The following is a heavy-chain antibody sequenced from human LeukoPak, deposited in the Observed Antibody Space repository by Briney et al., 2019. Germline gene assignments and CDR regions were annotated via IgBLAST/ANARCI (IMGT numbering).Heavy chain of an antibody. CDR1: EFTFSSYT. CDR2: ISSNNNYI. J-gene: IGHJ4*02. V-gene: IGHV3-21*01. Sequence: GGSLRLSCAASEFTFSSYTMNWVRQAPGKGLEWVSSISSNNNYIYYADSVKGRFTISRDNAKNSLYLQMNSLRAEDTAVYYCARGSRGNFDYWGQGTLVTVSS. CDR3: ARGSRGNFDY. D-gene: IGHD4-23*01.